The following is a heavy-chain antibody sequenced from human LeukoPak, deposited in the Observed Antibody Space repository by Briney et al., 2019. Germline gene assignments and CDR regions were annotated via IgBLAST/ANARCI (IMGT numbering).Heavy chain of an antibody. CDR1: GGSISSNSYY. D-gene: IGHD3-16*01. J-gene: IGHJ6*03. CDR3: ARETSQKGAHYMDV. Sequence: SETLSLICTVSGGSISSNSYYWSSIRQPPGTGLEWIGYIYYSGSTNYSPSLKSRVTISVDTSKNQFSLKLSSVTAADTAVYYCARETSQKGAHYMDVWGKGTTVTISS. CDR2: IYYSGST. V-gene: IGHV4-61*01.